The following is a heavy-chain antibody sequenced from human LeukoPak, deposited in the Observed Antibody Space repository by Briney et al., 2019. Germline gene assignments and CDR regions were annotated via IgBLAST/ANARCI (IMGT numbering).Heavy chain of an antibody. V-gene: IGHV4-59*01. CDR1: GGSISSYY. CDR2: IYYSGST. J-gene: IGHJ4*02. D-gene: IGHD5-18*01. CDR3: AREDTAMVNGLDY. Sequence: SETLSLTCTVSGGSISSYYWSWIRQPSGKGLEWIGYIYYSGSTNYNPSLKSRVTISVDTSKNQFSLKLSSVTAADTAVYYCAREDTAMVNGLDYWGQGTLVTVSS.